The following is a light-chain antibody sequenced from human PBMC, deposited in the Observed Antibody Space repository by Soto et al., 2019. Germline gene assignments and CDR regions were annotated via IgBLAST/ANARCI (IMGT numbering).Light chain of an antibody. CDR1: NSDIGLFSL. V-gene: IGLV2-23*02. CDR3: CSYAGSRTWV. Sequence: QSAPIQPASVSGSPGQSITISCTGTNSDIGLFSLVSWYQQYPDKAPKLILYEVSKWPSGIPHRFSGSKSGNTAPLTISGLQAEDEADYYCCSYAGSRTWVFGGGTKLTVL. CDR2: EVS. J-gene: IGLJ3*02.